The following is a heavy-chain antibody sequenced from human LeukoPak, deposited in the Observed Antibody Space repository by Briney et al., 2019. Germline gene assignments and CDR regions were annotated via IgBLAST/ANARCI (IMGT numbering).Heavy chain of an antibody. CDR2: ISYDGSNK. V-gene: IGHV3-30-3*01. J-gene: IGHJ4*02. CDR1: GFTFSSYA. CDR3: ASSGWYFNFDY. D-gene: IGHD6-19*01. Sequence: GGSLRLSCAASGFTFSSYAMHWVRQAPGKGLEWVAVISYDGSNKYYADSVKGRFTISRDNSKNTLYLQMNSLRAEDTAVYYCASSGWYFNFDYWGQGTLVTVSS.